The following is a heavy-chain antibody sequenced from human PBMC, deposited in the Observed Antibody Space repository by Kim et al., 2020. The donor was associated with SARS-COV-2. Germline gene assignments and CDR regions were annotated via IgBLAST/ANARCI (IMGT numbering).Heavy chain of an antibody. V-gene: IGHV3-30*02. CDR2: K. J-gene: IGHJ4*02. CDR3: AKEDPGSGPNY. Sequence: KYYADSVKGRFTISRDNSKNTLYLQMNSLRAEDTAVYYCAKEDPGSGPNYWGQGTLVTVSS. D-gene: IGHD3-10*01.